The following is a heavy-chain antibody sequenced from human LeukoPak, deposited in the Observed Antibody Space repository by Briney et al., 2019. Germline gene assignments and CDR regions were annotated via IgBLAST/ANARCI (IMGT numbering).Heavy chain of an antibody. CDR1: GYSISSGYY. CDR3: ARAFVVVPAAMYFAP. CDR2: IYHSGST. Sequence: SSETLSLTCSVSGYSISSGYYWGWIRQPPGKGLEWIGSIYHSGSTYYNPSLKSRVTIPVDTSKTQSSMKLSSVTAADTAVYYCARAFVVVPAAMYFAPWGQGTLVTVSS. D-gene: IGHD2-2*01. V-gene: IGHV4-38-2*02. J-gene: IGHJ5*02.